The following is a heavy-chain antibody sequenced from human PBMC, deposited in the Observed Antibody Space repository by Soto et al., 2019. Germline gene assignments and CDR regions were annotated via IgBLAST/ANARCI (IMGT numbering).Heavy chain of an antibody. CDR3: ARDTPNCTNGVCYPGGLFDY. Sequence: PSETLSLTCTVSGGSISSYYWSWIRQPPGKGLEWIGYIYYSGSTNYNPSLKSRVTISVDTSKNQFSLKLSSVTAADTAVYYCARDTPNCTNGVCYPGGLFDYWGQGTLVTVSS. J-gene: IGHJ4*02. CDR2: IYYSGST. D-gene: IGHD2-8*01. CDR1: GGSISSYY. V-gene: IGHV4-59*01.